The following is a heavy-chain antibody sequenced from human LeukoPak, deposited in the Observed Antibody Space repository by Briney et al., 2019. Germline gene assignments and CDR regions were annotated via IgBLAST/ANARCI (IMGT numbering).Heavy chain of an antibody. D-gene: IGHD2-15*01. CDR3: ARDSYCSGGSCYSYDDAFDI. V-gene: IGHV3-74*01. J-gene: IGHJ3*02. Sequence: PGGSLRLSCAASGXTFSSYWMHWVRQAPGKGLVWVSRINSDGSSTSYADSVKGRFTISRDNAKNTLYLQMNSLRAEDTAVYYCARDSYCSGGSCYSYDDAFDIWGQGTMVTVSS. CDR1: GXTFSSYW. CDR2: INSDGSST.